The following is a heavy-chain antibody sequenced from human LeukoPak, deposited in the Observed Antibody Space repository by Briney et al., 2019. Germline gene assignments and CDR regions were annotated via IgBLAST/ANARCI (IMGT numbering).Heavy chain of an antibody. D-gene: IGHD4-11*01. CDR2: INSDGSST. CDR3: AGGAYSFDC. J-gene: IGHJ4*02. CDR1: GFTISSLW. Sequence: GGSLRLSCAASGFTISSLWMHWVRQAPGKGLVWVSRINSDGSSTSYVDSVKGRFTISRDNAKNTLYLQMNNLRADDTAVYYCAGGAYSFDCWGQGTLVTVSS. V-gene: IGHV3-74*01.